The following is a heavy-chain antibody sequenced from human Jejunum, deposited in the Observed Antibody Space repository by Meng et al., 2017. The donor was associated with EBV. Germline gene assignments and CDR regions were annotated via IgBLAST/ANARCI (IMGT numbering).Heavy chain of an antibody. D-gene: IGHD3-16*02. J-gene: IGHJ4*02. CDR3: ARSFGGVVADYFDY. V-gene: IGHV1-69*06. CDR2: VILIFATA. Sequence: LVPAWSWGTKAESTVNVSVKSSGGTFINYAVCLGRQAPGQGLWWLGGVILIFATANYAQKFQGRVTITADKSTSTAYMELRSLRSEDTAVYYCARSFGGVVADYFDYWGQGTLVTVSS. CDR1: GGTFINYA.